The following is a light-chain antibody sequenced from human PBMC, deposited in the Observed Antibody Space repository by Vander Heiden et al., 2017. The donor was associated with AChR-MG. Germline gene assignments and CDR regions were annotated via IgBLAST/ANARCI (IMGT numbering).Light chain of an antibody. CDR2: DDD. V-gene: IGLV2-8*01. CDR3: CSHGGINNLWV. J-gene: IGLJ3*02. Sequence: QSALTQPPSASGSPRQSVTISCTGPSSDVGAYDLVSCYQQYPGKAPQLILYDDDRRPSGVPDRFPGSKSGSTASLTITGLQTEDEADYYCCSHGGINNLWVFGGGTKLTVL. CDR1: SSDVGAYDL.